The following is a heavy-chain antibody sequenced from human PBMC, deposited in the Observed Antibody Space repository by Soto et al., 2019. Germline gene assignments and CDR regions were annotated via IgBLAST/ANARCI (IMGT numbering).Heavy chain of an antibody. J-gene: IGHJ4*02. D-gene: IGHD2-15*01. CDR1: GFTFSGSV. Sequence: EVQLVESGGGLVQPGGSLRLSCAASGFTFSGSVMHWVRQASGKGLEWVGRIGMKSNNFATAYAASVKGRFSITKDDSVNMAFLQINGLQTEDTAVYYCTRQDCSGDACHRTNWGEGTVVTI. CDR3: TRQDCSGDACHRTN. V-gene: IGHV3-73*02. CDR2: IGMKSNNFAT.